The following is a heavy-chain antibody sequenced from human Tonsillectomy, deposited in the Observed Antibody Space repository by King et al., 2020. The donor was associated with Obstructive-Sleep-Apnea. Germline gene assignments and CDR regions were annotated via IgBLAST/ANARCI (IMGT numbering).Heavy chain of an antibody. J-gene: IGHJ4*02. Sequence: VQLVESGGGVIQPGRSLRLSCAASGFTFSSCAMTWVRQSPGKGLEWVAVISYDGSNKYYADSVKGRFTISRDNSKNTLYLQVNSLRAEDTAVYYCARDTVVLPTAMGGSDYWGQGTLVTVSS. CDR2: ISYDGSNK. V-gene: IGHV3-30-3*01. CDR1: GFTFSSCA. CDR3: ARDTVVLPTAMGGSDY. D-gene: IGHD2-2*01.